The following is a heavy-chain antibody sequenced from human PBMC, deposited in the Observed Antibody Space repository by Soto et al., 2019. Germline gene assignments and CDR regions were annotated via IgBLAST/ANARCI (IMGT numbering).Heavy chain of an antibody. V-gene: IGHV1-18*01. CDR3: ARDRYCSGGTCYGHDAFDI. D-gene: IGHD2-15*01. J-gene: IGHJ3*02. CDR2: ISAYNGDT. CDR1: GYTFRSYG. Sequence: QVQLVQSGAEVKKPGASVKVSCKASGYTFRSYGISWVRQAPGQGLEWMGWISAYNGDTNYVHKLQGRVAMTTDTSTSTAYMELRSLRPDDTAVYYCARDRYCSGGTCYGHDAFDIWGQGTMVIVSS.